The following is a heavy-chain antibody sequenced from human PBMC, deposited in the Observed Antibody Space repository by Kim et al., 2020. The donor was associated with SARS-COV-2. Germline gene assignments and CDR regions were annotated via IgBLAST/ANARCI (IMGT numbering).Heavy chain of an antibody. CDR3: ASDYCSGGRCFWGLLGF. J-gene: IGHJ4*02. CDR2: IDTRSTTI. V-gene: IGHV3-48*02. CDR1: GFTFSTYR. D-gene: IGHD2-15*01. Sequence: GGSLRLSCAASGFTFSTYRMNWVRQAPGKGLEWVSYIDTRSTTIYYADSVKGRFTISRDNAKNSLYLQMNSLRDEDTAVYYCASDYCSGGRCFWGLLGFWGQVTLVTLSS.